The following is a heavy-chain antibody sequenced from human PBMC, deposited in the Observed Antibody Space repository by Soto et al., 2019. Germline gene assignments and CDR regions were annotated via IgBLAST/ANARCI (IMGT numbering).Heavy chain of an antibody. Sequence: TLSLTCSVSGGSVSSNIYYWTWIRQHPGKGPEWIGHIYYSGSTYYNPSLKSRVTISLDMSKNQFSLKLTSVSAADAAVYYCARGYDYDSGGYLFDYWGQGTLVTVSS. J-gene: IGHJ4*02. CDR1: GGSVSSNIYY. CDR2: IYYSGST. V-gene: IGHV4-31*03. CDR3: ARGYDYDSGGYLFDY. D-gene: IGHD3-22*01.